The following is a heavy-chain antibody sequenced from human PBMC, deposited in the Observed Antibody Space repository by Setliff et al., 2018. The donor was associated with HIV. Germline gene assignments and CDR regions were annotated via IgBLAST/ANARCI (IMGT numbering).Heavy chain of an antibody. Sequence: PSETLSLTCTVSGGSISSGGYYWSWIRQSPGRGLEWVGYVYYTGISNYNPSLKSRVTISVDTSKKQFSLSLRSVTAADTALYYCARADYDGGTYYFDFWDQGTLVTVSS. CDR3: ARADYDGGTYYFDF. V-gene: IGHV4-61*08. D-gene: IGHD4-17*01. CDR2: VYYTGIS. J-gene: IGHJ4*02. CDR1: GGSISSGGYY.